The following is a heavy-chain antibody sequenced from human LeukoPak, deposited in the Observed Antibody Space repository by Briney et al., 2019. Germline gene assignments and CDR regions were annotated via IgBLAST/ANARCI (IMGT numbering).Heavy chain of an antibody. Sequence: SVKVSCKASGFTFTSSAMQWVRQARGQRLEWIGWIVVGSGNTNYAQKFQERVTITRDMSTSTAYMELSSLRSEDTAVYYCAAAPYYYDSSGYSTGNWFDPWGQGILVTVSS. CDR1: GFTFTSSA. CDR3: AAAPYYYDSSGYSTGNWFDP. J-gene: IGHJ5*02. D-gene: IGHD3-22*01. CDR2: IVVGSGNT. V-gene: IGHV1-58*02.